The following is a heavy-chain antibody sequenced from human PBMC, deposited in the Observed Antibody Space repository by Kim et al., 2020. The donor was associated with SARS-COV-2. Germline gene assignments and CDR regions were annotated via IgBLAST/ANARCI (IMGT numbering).Heavy chain of an antibody. D-gene: IGHD3-22*01. CDR3: ARGDHRWLLLGNLPPAETDY. J-gene: IGHJ4*02. Sequence: GGSLRLSCAASGFTFSSYAMHWVRQAPGKGLEWVAVISYDGSNKYYADSVKGRFTISRDNSKNTLYLQMNSLRAEDTAVYYCARGDHRWLLLGNLPPAETDYWGQGTLVTVSS. V-gene: IGHV3-30*04. CDR1: GFTFSSYA. CDR2: ISYDGSNK.